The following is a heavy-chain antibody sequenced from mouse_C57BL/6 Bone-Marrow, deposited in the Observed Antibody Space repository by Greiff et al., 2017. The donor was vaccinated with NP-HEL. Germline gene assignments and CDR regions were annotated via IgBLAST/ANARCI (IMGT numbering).Heavy chain of an antibody. Sequence: QVQLQQPGAELVKPGASVKLSCKASGYTFTSYWMQWVKQRPGQGLEWIGEIDPSDSYTNYNQKFKGKATLTVDTSSSTAYMQLSSLTSEDSAVYYCARYSSGYYWGQGTLVTVSA. J-gene: IGHJ3*01. V-gene: IGHV1-50*01. CDR2: IDPSDSYT. CDR1: GYTFTSYW. CDR3: ARYSSGYY. D-gene: IGHD3-2*02.